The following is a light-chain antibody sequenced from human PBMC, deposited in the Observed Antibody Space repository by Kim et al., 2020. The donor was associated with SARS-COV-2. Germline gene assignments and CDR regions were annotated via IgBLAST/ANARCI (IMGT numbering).Light chain of an antibody. J-gene: IGKJ2*03. CDR2: KAS. Sequence: SACVGDRVTITCRASQSSTTWLAWYQQKPGRAPNLLIYKASTLVSGVPSRFSGSGSGTEFTLTISSLQPDDFATYCCQQYNSYPYSFGQGTKLEI. CDR3: QQYNSYPYS. V-gene: IGKV1-5*03. CDR1: QSSTTW.